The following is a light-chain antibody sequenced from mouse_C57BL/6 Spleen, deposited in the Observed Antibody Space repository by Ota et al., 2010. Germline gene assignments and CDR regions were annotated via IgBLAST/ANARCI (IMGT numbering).Light chain of an antibody. Sequence: DIQMNQSPSSLSASLGDTITITCHASQNINVWLSWYQQKPGNIPKLLIYKASNLHTGVPSRFSGSGSGRDYSFSISNLEPEDIATYYCLQYDNLFTFGSGTKLEIK. V-gene: IGKV15-103*01. CDR2: KAS. CDR1: QNINVW. CDR3: LQYDNLFT. J-gene: IGKJ4*01.